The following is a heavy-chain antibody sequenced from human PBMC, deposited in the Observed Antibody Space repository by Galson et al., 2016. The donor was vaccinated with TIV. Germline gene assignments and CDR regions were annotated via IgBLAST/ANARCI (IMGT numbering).Heavy chain of an antibody. D-gene: IGHD3-9*01. CDR3: SRDRLVDILAGSFDY. CDR2: IRNTVYGGTP. J-gene: IGHJ4*02. V-gene: IGHV3-49*04. CDR1: GFTFGDYA. Sequence: SLRLSCAGSGFTFGDYAVNWVRQAPGKGLEWVGFIRNTVYGGTPEYAASVNGRFTISRDDSKSTAYLQMNNLKTEDTAVYYCSRDRLVDILAGSFDYWGQGTLVTVSS.